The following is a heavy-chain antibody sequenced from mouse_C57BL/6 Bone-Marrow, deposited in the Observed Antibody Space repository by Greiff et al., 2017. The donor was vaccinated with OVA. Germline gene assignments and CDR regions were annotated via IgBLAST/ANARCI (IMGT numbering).Heavy chain of an antibody. CDR1: GYTFTNYW. CDR3: AHYGSRLYLHY. V-gene: IGHV1-59*01. CDR2: IAPSASYI. D-gene: IGHD1-1*01. Sequence: QVQLQQPGAELVRPGTSVKLSCKASGYTFTNYWMHWVKQRPGQGLEWIGVIAPSASYINYNQKFKGRATLTVDTSSSPAYMHLSSLTSEDSAVYYCAHYGSRLYLHYWGQGTSLTVSS. J-gene: IGHJ2*02.